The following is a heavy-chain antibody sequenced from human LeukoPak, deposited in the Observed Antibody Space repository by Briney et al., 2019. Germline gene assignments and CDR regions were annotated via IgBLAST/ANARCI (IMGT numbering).Heavy chain of an antibody. D-gene: IGHD3-10*01. CDR2: INPYSGGT. V-gene: IGHV1-2*06. Sequence: GASVKVSCKASGYTFTGYYMHWVRQAPGQGLEWMGRINPYSGGTNYAQKFQGRVTMTRDTSISTAYMELNRLRSDDTAVYYCARVRSPRFGELSLDYWGQGTLVTVSS. CDR1: GYTFTGYY. J-gene: IGHJ4*02. CDR3: ARVRSPRFGELSLDY.